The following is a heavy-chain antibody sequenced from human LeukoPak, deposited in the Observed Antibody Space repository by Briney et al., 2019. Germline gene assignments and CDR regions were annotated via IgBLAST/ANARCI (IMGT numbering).Heavy chain of an antibody. CDR1: GFTFSNYG. J-gene: IGHJ4*02. CDR3: AKDGTSFISYYYDSSGFYDC. V-gene: IGHV3-30*18. CDR2: VSYDGTYK. D-gene: IGHD3-22*01. Sequence: GRSLRLSCAASGFTFSNYGMHGVRQAPGKGLEWVAAVSYDGTYKYYADSMKGRFTVSRDNSKNTLYLQVNTLRAEDTAVYYCAKDGTSFISYYYDSSGFYDCWGQGTLVTVSS.